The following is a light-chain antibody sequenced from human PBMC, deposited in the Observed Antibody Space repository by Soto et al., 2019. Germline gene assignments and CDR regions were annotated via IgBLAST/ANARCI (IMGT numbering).Light chain of an antibody. CDR3: QQYNTYGYT. J-gene: IGKJ2*01. CDR1: QNIYTW. Sequence: DYQVTQSPSTLSASVGDRVTITCRASQNIYTWLAWYQQKPGIAPKLLIHKASTLESGVPSRFSGSGYGTEFTLTISSLQPDDFGTYYCQQYNTYGYTFGQGTKLEIK. CDR2: KAS. V-gene: IGKV1-5*03.